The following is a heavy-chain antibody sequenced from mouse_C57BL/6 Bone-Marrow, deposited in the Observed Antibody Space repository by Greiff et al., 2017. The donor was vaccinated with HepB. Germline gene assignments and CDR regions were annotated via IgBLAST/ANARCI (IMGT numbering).Heavy chain of an antibody. CDR2: ISDGGSYT. Sequence: EVKLVDSGGGLVKPGGSLKLSCAASGFTFSSYAMSWVRQTPEKRLEWVATISDGGSYTYYPDNVKGRFTISRDNAKNNLYLQMSHLKSEDTAMYYCARGGYYGYWGQGTTLTVSS. CDR3: ARGGYYGY. D-gene: IGHD2-3*01. J-gene: IGHJ2*01. CDR1: GFTFSSYA. V-gene: IGHV5-4*03.